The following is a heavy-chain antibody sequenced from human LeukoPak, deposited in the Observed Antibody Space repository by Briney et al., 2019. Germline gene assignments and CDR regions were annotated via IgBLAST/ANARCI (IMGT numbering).Heavy chain of an antibody. J-gene: IGHJ4*02. D-gene: IGHD6-19*01. V-gene: IGHV3-21*06. CDR2: VSGTSEYI. CDR1: GFTFSSHS. Sequence: GGSLRLSCAASGFTFSSHSMNWVRQAPGKGLEWVSSVSGTSEYIYYADSVRGRFTISRDNAKNTVYLQMNSLRAEDTAVYYCARWYSSGWYSDYWGQGTLVTVSS. CDR3: ARWYSSGWYSDY.